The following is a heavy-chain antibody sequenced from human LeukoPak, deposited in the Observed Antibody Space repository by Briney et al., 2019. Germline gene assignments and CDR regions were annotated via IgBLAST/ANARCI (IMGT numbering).Heavy chain of an antibody. CDR2: IYPGDSDT. D-gene: IGHD3-22*01. V-gene: IGHV5-51*01. J-gene: IGHJ4*02. Sequence: GESLMISCKGSGYSFTSYWIGWVRQMPGKGLEWMGIIYPGDSDTRYSPSFQGQVTISADKSISTAYLQWSSLKASDTAMYYCARRYYYDTSGYSTFDYWGQGTLVTVSS. CDR3: ARRYYYDTSGYSTFDY. CDR1: GYSFTSYW.